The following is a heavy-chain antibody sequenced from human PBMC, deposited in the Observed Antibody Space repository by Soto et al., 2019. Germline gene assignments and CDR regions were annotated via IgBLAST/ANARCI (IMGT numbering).Heavy chain of an antibody. CDR2: SSSSSNYI. J-gene: IGHJ3*02. CDR3: ARDGHSSGWNPDAFDI. CDR1: GFTFSSYS. Sequence: GSLRLSCAASGFTFSSYSMNWVRQAPGKGLEWVSFSSSSSNYIYYADSVKGRFTISRDNAKNSLYPQMNTLGADDTAVYYCARDGHSSGWNPDAFDIWGQGTMVTVSS. D-gene: IGHD6-19*01. V-gene: IGHV3-21*01.